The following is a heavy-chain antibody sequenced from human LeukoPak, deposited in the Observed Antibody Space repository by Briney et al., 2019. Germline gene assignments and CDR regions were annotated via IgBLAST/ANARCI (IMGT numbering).Heavy chain of an antibody. J-gene: IGHJ4*02. CDR3: ARSYSYGSYFDY. D-gene: IGHD5-18*01. V-gene: IGHV3-64*01. Sequence: PGGSLRLSCAASGFTFSNYAMNWVREAPGKGLEYVSGISSSGGSTYYANSVKGRFTISRDESKNTLYLQMGGLRAEDMAVYYCARSYSYGSYFDYWGQGTLVTVSS. CDR2: ISSSGGST. CDR1: GFTFSNYA.